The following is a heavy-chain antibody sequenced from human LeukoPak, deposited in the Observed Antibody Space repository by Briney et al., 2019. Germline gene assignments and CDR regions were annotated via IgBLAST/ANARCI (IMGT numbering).Heavy chain of an antibody. CDR3: VRDKLTGASRLDY. Sequence: GGSLRLSCAASGFTFSGCWMSWVRQAPGKELEWVANIKQDGSEIYYVDSVKGRFTISRDNAKNSLYLQMNSLRAEDTAVYYCVRDKLTGASRLDYWGQGTLLTVSS. CDR2: IKQDGSEI. V-gene: IGHV3-7*03. J-gene: IGHJ4*02. D-gene: IGHD7-27*01. CDR1: GFTFSGCW.